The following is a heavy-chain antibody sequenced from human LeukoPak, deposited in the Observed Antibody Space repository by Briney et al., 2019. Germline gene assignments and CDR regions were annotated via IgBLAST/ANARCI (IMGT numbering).Heavy chain of an antibody. V-gene: IGHV3-23*01. Sequence: GGSLRLSCAASGFTSSSYAMSWVRQAPGKGLEWVSGISGSGYSTYYADSVKGRFTISRDSTKNTLYLQMNSLRAEDTAVYYCAKYLRDTAMIRVDYWGQGTLVTVSS. CDR3: AKYLRDTAMIRVDY. CDR2: ISGSGYST. J-gene: IGHJ4*02. CDR1: GFTSSSYA. D-gene: IGHD5-18*01.